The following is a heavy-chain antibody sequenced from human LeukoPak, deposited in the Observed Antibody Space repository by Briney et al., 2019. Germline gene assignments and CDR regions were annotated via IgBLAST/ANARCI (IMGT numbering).Heavy chain of an antibody. CDR3: ARHISYSSGWYYFDY. CDR2: IYYSGST. CDR1: GGSISSSSYY. J-gene: IGHJ4*02. Sequence: SETLSLTCTVSGGSISSSSYYWGWIRQPPGKGLEWIGSIYYSGSTYYNPSLKSRVTISVDTSKNQFSLKLGSVTAADTAVYYCARHISYSSGWYYFDYWGQGTLVTVSS. V-gene: IGHV4-39*01. D-gene: IGHD6-19*01.